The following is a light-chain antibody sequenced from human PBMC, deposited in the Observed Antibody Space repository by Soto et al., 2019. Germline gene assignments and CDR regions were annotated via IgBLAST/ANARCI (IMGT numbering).Light chain of an antibody. CDR1: SSDVGGYNY. CDR3: SSYISSSTLVI. J-gene: IGLJ2*01. CDR2: EVS. Sequence: QSALTQPASVSGSPGQSITISCTGTSSDVGGYNYVSWYQHHPGKAPKLMIFEVSTRPSGVSNRFSGSKSGNTASLTISGLPAEDEADYYCSSYISSSTLVIFGGGTKLTVL. V-gene: IGLV2-14*01.